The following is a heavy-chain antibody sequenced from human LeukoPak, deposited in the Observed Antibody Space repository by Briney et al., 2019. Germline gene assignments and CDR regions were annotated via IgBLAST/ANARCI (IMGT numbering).Heavy chain of an antibody. CDR1: GGSISSYY. D-gene: IGHD2/OR15-2a*01. V-gene: IGHV4-59*01. CDR3: ARDSPPQRN. CDR2: IYYSGST. Sequence: SETLSLTCTVSGGSISSYYWSWIRQPPGKGLEWIGYIYYSGSTNYNPSLKSRVTISVDTSKNQFSLKLSSVTAADTAVYYCARDSPPQRNWGQGTLVTASS. J-gene: IGHJ4*02.